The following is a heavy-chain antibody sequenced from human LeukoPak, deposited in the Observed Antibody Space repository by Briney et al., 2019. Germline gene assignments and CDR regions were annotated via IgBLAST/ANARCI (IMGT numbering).Heavy chain of an antibody. V-gene: IGHV4-4*07. J-gene: IGHJ6*03. CDR3: AREDYYYYMDV. CDR2: IYTSGST. Sequence: SETLSLTRTVSGGSISSYYWSWLRQPAGKGLEWFGRIYTSGSTNYNPSLKSRVTMSVDTSKNQLSLKVRSVTAADTAVYYCAREDYYYYMDVWGKGTTVTVSS. CDR1: GGSISSYY.